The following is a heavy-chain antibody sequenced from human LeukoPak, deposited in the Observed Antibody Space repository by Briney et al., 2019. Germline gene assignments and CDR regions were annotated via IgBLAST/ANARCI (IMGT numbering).Heavy chain of an antibody. D-gene: IGHD3-10*01. CDR1: GGTVSSYA. CDR3: ARAFRDPGYFDL. Sequence: SVKVSCKASGGTVSSYAISWVRQAPGQGLEWMGGIIPIFGTANYAQKFQGRVTITADESTSTAYMELSSLRSEDTAVYYCARAFRDPGYFDLWGRGTLVTVSS. V-gene: IGHV1-69*13. J-gene: IGHJ2*01. CDR2: IIPIFGTA.